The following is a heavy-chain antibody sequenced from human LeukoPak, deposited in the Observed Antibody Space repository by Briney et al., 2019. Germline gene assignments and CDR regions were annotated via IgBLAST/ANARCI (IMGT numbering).Heavy chain of an antibody. Sequence: PSETLSLTCAVYGGSFSGYYWSWIRQPPGKGLECIGEINHSGSTNYNSSLKSRVTISVDTSKNQFSLKLSSVTAADTAVYYCARDQVPLDWGQGTLVTVSS. J-gene: IGHJ4*02. CDR3: ARDQVPLD. CDR2: INHSGST. CDR1: GGSFSGYY. V-gene: IGHV4-34*01.